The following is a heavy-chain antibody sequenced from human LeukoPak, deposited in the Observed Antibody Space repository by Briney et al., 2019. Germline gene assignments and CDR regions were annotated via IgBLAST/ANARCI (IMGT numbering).Heavy chain of an antibody. CDR1: GGSISSNY. J-gene: IGHJ6*02. CDR3: ARDSTYDFWTANGMDV. CDR2: IYTSRST. V-gene: IGHV4-4*07. D-gene: IGHD3-3*01. Sequence: SETLSLTCTVSGGSISSNYWSWIRQPAGKGLEWIGRIYTSRSTNYNPSLKSRVTMSVDTSKNQFSLKLSSVTAAGTAVYYCARDSTYDFWTANGMDVWGQGTTVTVSS.